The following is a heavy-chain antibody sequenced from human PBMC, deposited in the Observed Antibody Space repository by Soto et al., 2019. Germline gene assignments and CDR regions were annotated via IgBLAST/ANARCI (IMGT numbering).Heavy chain of an antibody. J-gene: IGHJ6*02. CDR3: ARGDSTDCSNGVCSFFYNHDMDV. Sequence: ASVKVSSKDSGYSFTDYRIHWVRQAPGQGLECLGRINPKSGGTSTAQKFQGWVTMTTDTSISTASMELTRLTSDDTAIYYCARGDSTDCSNGVCSFFYNHDMDVWG. D-gene: IGHD2-8*01. V-gene: IGHV1-2*04. CDR1: GYSFTDYR. CDR2: INPKSGGT.